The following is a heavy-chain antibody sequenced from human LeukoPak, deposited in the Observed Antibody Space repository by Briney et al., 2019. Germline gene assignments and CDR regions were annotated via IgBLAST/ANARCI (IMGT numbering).Heavy chain of an antibody. D-gene: IGHD1-1*01. J-gene: IGHJ4*02. CDR3: AGPTYMSATGYFDY. V-gene: IGHV4-59*02. CDR1: GGSVSHYY. CDR2: MYYGGSS. Sequence: SETLSLTCNVSGGSVSHYYWRWIRQPPGKGLEWIGYMYYGGSSNYNPSLKSRVTISIDTSKNQFSLKLNSVTAADTAVYYCAGPTYMSATGYFDYWGQGILVTVSS.